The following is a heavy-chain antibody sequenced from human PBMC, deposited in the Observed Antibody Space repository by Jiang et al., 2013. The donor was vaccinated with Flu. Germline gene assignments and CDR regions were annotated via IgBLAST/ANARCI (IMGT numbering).Heavy chain of an antibody. D-gene: IGHD3-10*01. CDR3: AGRLRITMVRGTLDY. J-gene: IGHJ4*02. CDR1: GGSFSGYY. V-gene: IGHV4-34*01. CDR2: INHSGST. Sequence: LLKPSETLSLTCAVYGGSFSGYYWSWIRQPPGKGLEWIGEINHSGSTNYNPSLKSRVTISVDTSKNQFSLKLSSVTAADTAVYYCAGRLRITMVRGTLDYWGQGTLVTVS.